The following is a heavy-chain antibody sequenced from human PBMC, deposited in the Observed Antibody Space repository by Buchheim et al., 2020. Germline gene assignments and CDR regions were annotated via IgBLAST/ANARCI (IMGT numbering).Heavy chain of an antibody. V-gene: IGHV3-30*18. CDR3: AKDPYSSSSGKYYYYYGMDV. J-gene: IGHJ6*02. Sequence: QVQLVESGGGVVQPGRSLRLSCAASGFTFSSYGMHWVRQAPGKGLEWVAVISYDGSNKYYADSVKGRFTISRDNSKKKLYLQMNSLRAEDTAVYYCAKDPYSSSSGKYYYYYGMDVWGQGTT. CDR2: ISYDGSNK. D-gene: IGHD6-6*01. CDR1: GFTFSSYG.